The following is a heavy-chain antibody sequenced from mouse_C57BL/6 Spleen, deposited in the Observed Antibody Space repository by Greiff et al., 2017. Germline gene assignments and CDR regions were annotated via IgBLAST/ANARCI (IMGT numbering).Heavy chain of an antibody. J-gene: IGHJ3*01. CDR2: IDPSDSYT. Sequence: QVQLLQPGAELVKPGASVQLSCKASGYTFTSYWMQWVKQRPGQGLEWIGEIDPSDSYTNYNQKFKGKATLTVDTSSSTASMQLRSLTSEYSAGYYGARWYRALADWGKGTLVTVSA. V-gene: IGHV1-50*01. CDR1: GYTFTSYW. CDR3: ARWYRALAD. D-gene: IGHD2-14*01.